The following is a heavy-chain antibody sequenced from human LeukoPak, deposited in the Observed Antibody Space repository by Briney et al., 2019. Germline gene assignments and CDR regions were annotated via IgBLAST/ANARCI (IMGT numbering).Heavy chain of an antibody. CDR3: ARDDYDSDSFDI. D-gene: IGHD3-22*01. CDR1: RFTLSSDR. V-gene: IGHV3-21*01. CDR2: ISSSSSYI. J-gene: IGHJ3*02. Sequence: RGALRLSCAASRFTLSSDRMNWVRPAPGKGLEWVSSISSSSSYIYYAHSVKGRFTISRDNAKKSLYLQMNSLRAEDTALYYCARDDYDSDSFDIWGQGTMVTVSS.